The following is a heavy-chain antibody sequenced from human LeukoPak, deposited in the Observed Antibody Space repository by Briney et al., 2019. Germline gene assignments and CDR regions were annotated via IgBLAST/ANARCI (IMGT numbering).Heavy chain of an antibody. CDR2: INHSGST. CDR1: RGSISGYF. CDR3: ARVSQSLDTGTTAWDWFDP. D-gene: IGHD1-7*01. V-gene: IGHV4-34*01. Sequence: SETLSLTCGVNRGSISGYFWNWIRQPPGKGLEWIGEINHSGSTNYNPSLKSRVTISVDTSKNQFSLKLSSVTAADTAVYYCARVSQSLDTGTTAWDWFDPWGQGTLVTVSS. J-gene: IGHJ5*02.